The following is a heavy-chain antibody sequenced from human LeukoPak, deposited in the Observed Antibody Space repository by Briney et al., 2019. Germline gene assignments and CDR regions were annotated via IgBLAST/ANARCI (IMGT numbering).Heavy chain of an antibody. CDR3: AIVYDSSGYYDAFDI. V-gene: IGHV3-23*01. CDR2: ISGSGGST. Sequence: GGSLRLSCAASGFTFSSYAMSWVRQAPGKGLEWVSAISGSGGSTYYADSVKGRFTISRDNSKNTLYLQMNSLRAEDTAVYYCAIVYDSSGYYDAFDIWGQGTMVTVSS. CDR1: GFTFSSYA. D-gene: IGHD3-22*01. J-gene: IGHJ3*02.